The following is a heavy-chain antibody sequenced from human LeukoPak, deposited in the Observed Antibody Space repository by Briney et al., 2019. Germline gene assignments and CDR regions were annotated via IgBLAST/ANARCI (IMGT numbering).Heavy chain of an antibody. CDR3: AKDSAWGIVGATTVLT. CDR1: A. D-gene: IGHD1-26*01. Sequence: AMRWGRRAPGKGVEWGSAIISLCGSTYYPDSVKRRFTISRDNSKNTLYLQMNSLRAEDTAVYYCAKDSAWGIVGATTVLTGGQGTLVTVSS. J-gene: IGHJ4*02. V-gene: IGHV3-23*01. CDR2: IISLCGST.